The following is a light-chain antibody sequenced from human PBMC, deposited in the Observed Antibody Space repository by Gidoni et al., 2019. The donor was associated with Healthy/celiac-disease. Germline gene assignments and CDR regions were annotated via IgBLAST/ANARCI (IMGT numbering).Light chain of an antibody. V-gene: IGKV1-39*01. Sequence: DIQMTQSPSSLSASVGDRVTITCLASQSISSYLNWYQQKPGKAPKLLIYASSSLQSGVPSRFSGSGSATDFTLTISSLQPEDFATYYCQQSYSTSWTFXXXTKVEIK. CDR2: ASS. CDR3: QQSYSTSWT. CDR1: QSISSY. J-gene: IGKJ1*01.